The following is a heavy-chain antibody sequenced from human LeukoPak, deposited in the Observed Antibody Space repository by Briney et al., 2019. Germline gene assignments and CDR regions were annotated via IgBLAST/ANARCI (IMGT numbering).Heavy chain of an antibody. J-gene: IGHJ4*02. CDR2: ISSSSSTI. D-gene: IGHD6-6*01. V-gene: IGHV3-48*04. Sequence: GGSLRLSCAASGFTFSSYRMNWVRQAPGKGLEGVSYISSSSSTIYYADSVKGRFTISRDNAKNSLYLQMNSLRAEDTAVYYCARGGYSSSLRLYYWGQGTLVTVSS. CDR3: ARGGYSSSLRLYY. CDR1: GFTFSSYR.